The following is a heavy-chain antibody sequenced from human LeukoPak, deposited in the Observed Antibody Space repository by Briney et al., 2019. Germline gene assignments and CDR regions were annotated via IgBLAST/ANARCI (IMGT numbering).Heavy chain of an antibody. CDR2: INERGSET. CDR3: AKDYSFSNFN. Sequence: PGGSLRLSCAASGFMFPNHWMTWVRQAPGKGLEWVANINERGSETYYADYVKGRFTISRDNTKKSLFLQLNSLSVKDTAMYYCAKDYSFSNFNWGQGTLVTVSS. CDR1: GFMFPNHW. J-gene: IGHJ4*02. D-gene: IGHD2-15*01. V-gene: IGHV3-7*01.